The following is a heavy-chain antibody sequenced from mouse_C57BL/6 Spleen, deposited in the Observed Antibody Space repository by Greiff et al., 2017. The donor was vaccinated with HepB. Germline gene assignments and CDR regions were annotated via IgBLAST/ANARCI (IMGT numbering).Heavy chain of an antibody. Sequence: QVQLQQSGPELVKPGASVKISCKASGYAFSSSWMNWVKQRPGKGLEWIGRIYPGDGDTNYNGKFKGKATLTADESSSTAYMQLSSLTSEDSAVYFCAREGYYRYFDVWGTGTTVTVSS. J-gene: IGHJ1*03. V-gene: IGHV1-82*01. CDR3: AREGYYRYFDV. CDR1: GYAFSSSW. CDR2: IYPGDGDT. D-gene: IGHD2-2*01.